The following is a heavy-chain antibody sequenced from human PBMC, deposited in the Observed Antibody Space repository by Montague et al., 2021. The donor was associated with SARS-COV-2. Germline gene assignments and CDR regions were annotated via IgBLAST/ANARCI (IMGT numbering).Heavy chain of an antibody. Sequence: SETLSLTCAVSGGSINSNYWSWIRQSPGKGLEWIGCIYYSGSTIYNHSLKRRVTISIVTSTNPFSPKLNSVTAADTAVYYCAGRPTPSYSSGWYLFYYAM. CDR2: IYYSGST. J-gene: IGHJ6*01. CDR3: AGRPTPSYSSGWYLFYYAM. D-gene: IGHD6-19*01. CDR1: GGSINSNY. V-gene: IGHV4-59*01.